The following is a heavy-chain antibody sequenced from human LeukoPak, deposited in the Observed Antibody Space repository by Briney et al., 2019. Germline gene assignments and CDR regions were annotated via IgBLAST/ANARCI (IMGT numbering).Heavy chain of an antibody. CDR3: ARGFGILTGYPIDY. D-gene: IGHD3-9*01. CDR2: ISAYNGNT. Sequence: APVKVSCKASGYTFTSYYMHWVRQAPGQGLEWMGWISAYNGNTNYAQKLQGRVTMTTDTSTSTAYMELRSLRSDDTAVYYCARGFGILTGYPIDYWGQGTLVTVSS. CDR1: GYTFTSYY. J-gene: IGHJ4*02. V-gene: IGHV1-18*04.